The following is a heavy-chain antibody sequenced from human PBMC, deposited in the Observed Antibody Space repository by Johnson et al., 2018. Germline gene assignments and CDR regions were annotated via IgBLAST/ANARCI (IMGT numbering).Heavy chain of an antibody. CDR2: INTDGSST. J-gene: IGHJ4*02. Sequence: VQLVQSGGGFVQPGGSLRLSCVASGVTFSTYWMHWVRQAPGKGLVWVSRINTDGSSTSYADSVKGRFTISRDNAKNTLYLQMNSLRAEDTAVYYCARGDTAMAEIDYWGQGTLVTVSS. CDR3: ARGDTAMAEIDY. D-gene: IGHD5-18*01. CDR1: GVTFSTYW. V-gene: IGHV3-74*02.